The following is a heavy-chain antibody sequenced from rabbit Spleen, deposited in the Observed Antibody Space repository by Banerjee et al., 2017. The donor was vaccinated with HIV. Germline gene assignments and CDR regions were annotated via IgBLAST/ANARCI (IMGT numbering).Heavy chain of an antibody. D-gene: IGHD1-1*01. Sequence: QEQLVESGGGLVKPGASLTLICTASGFSFGSGYDMSWVRQAPGKGLEWIGFIYTGNGKNYYASWAKGRFTISKTSSTTVTLQVTSLTAADTATYFCTRDDGSGHYIDGYFNLWGPGTLVTVS. V-gene: IGHV1S45*01. CDR2: IYTGNGKN. J-gene: IGHJ4*01. CDR1: GFSFGSGYD. CDR3: TRDDGSGHYIDGYFNL.